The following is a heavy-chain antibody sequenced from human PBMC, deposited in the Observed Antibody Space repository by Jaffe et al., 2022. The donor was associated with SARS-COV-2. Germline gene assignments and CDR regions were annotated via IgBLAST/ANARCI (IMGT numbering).Heavy chain of an antibody. Sequence: EVQLVQSGGGLVQPGGSLRLPCAASGFSFSTYSMNWVRQAPGKGLEWVSYISSSSSTIYYADSVKGRFTISRDNAKNSLYLQMNSLRAEDTAVYYCARVRSGIAGELDSWGQGTLVTVSS. D-gene: IGHD3-10*01. CDR3: ARVRSGIAGELDS. CDR2: ISSSSSTI. V-gene: IGHV3-48*01. CDR1: GFSFSTYS. J-gene: IGHJ4*02.